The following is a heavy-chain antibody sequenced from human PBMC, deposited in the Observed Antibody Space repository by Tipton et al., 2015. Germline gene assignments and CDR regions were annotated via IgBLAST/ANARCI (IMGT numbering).Heavy chain of an antibody. D-gene: IGHD6-13*01. CDR1: GGSISSYY. CDR3: ARHVFIQGSWYQWFDP. Sequence: LRLSCTVSGGSISSYYWSWIRQPPGKGLEWIGSTYHSGDSYYNPSLRSRVSLSIDTSSNQFSLSLTSVTAADTALYYCARHVFIQGSWYQWFDPWGQGTLVTVS. V-gene: IGHV4-59*05. J-gene: IGHJ5*02. CDR2: TYHSGDS.